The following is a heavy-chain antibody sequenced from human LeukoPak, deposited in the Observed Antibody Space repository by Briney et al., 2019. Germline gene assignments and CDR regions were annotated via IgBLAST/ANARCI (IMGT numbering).Heavy chain of an antibody. CDR1: GGSISSGGYY. D-gene: IGHD4-11*01. CDR3: ARALDYSNYYYFDY. Sequence: SETLSLTCTVSGGSISSGGYYWSWIRQHRGKDLEWIGYIYYSGSTYYNPSLKSRVTISVDTSKNQFSLKLSSVTAADTAVYYCARALDYSNYYYFDYWGQGTLVTVSS. CDR2: IYYSGST. J-gene: IGHJ4*02. V-gene: IGHV4-31*03.